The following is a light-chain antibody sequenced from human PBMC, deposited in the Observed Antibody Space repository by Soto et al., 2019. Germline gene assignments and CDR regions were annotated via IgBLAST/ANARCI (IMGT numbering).Light chain of an antibody. J-gene: IGLJ2*01. CDR2: RNN. V-gene: IGLV1-47*01. CDR1: SSNIGSNY. Sequence: QPVLTQPPSASGTPGQRVTISCSGGSSNIGSNYVYRYQQLPGTAPRVLIYRNNERPSGVPDRFSGSKSGTSASLAISGLRSEDEAAYYCATWDDSLSGVVFGGGTKVTVL. CDR3: ATWDDSLSGVV.